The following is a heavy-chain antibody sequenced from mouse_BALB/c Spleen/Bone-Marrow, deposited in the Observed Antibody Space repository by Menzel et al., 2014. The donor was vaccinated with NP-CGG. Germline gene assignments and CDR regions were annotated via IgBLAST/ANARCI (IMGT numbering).Heavy chain of an antibody. Sequence: QVQLQQSGPELVKPGASVKMSCKASGYTFTSYYIHWVKQRPGQGLEWIGWIYPGDGSTKYNEKFKGKTTLTADKSSGTAYMLLSSLTSEDSAIYFCARKGIYYDYDAWFAYWGQGTLVTVSA. V-gene: IGHV1S56*01. CDR2: IYPGDGST. J-gene: IGHJ3*01. CDR1: GYTFTSYY. D-gene: IGHD2-4*01. CDR3: ARKGIYYDYDAWFAY.